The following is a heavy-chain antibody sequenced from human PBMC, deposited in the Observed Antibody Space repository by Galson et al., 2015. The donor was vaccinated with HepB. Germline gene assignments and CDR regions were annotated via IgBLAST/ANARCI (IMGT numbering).Heavy chain of an antibody. Sequence: SLRLSCAASGFTFSRYPMHWVRQAPGKGLEWVASVDHTATYIYYADSVKGRFTISRDNAENTLFLQMNSLRAEDTAVYYCAREAGSSYGYPFGNDCGGQVTLVTVSS. D-gene: IGHD5-18*01. CDR3: AREAGSSYGYPFGNDC. CDR1: GFTFSRYP. CDR2: VDHTATYI. V-gene: IGHV3-21*06. J-gene: IGHJ4*02.